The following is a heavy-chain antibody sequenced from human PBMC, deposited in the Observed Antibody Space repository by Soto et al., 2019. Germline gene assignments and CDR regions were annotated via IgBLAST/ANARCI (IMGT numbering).Heavy chain of an antibody. J-gene: IGHJ4*02. D-gene: IGHD5-12*01. CDR3: AKGAGGVATWVYFDC. CDR2: ISTSGDST. V-gene: IGHV3-23*01. Sequence: EVQLLESGGGLVQPGGSLRLSCAASGITFSSYATSWVRQAPGKGLEWVSAISTSGDSTYYADSVKGRFTISRDNSKNTLYLQMNSLRAEDTAVYYCAKGAGGVATWVYFDCWGQGTLLTVSS. CDR1: GITFSSYA.